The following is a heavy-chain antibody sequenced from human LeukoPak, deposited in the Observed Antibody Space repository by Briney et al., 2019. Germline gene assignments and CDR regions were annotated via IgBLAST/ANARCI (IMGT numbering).Heavy chain of an antibody. CDR1: GYTFTGYY. Sequence: ASVKVSCKAAGYTFTGYYMHWVRQAPGQGLEWMRWINPNSGGTNYAQKFQCRVTMTRDTSISTAYMELSRLRSDDTAVYYCGRLGCSGGSCYSHYYYYMDVWGKGTTVTVSS. D-gene: IGHD2-15*01. CDR3: GRLGCSGGSCYSHYYYYMDV. CDR2: INPNSGGT. V-gene: IGHV1-2*02. J-gene: IGHJ6*03.